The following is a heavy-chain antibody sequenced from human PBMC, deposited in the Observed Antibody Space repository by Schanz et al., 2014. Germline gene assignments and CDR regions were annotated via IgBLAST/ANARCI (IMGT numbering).Heavy chain of an antibody. CDR2: IKRDGSEK. Sequence: EVQLAESGGGLVQPGGSLRLSCAASTFTFSSDWMSWVRQAPGKGLEWVANIKRDGSEKNYLDSVKGRFTISRDNSKSTLYLQMNSLRAEDTAVYYCVRDSFFAFDYWGQGTLVTVSS. CDR1: TFTFSSDW. D-gene: IGHD3-3*01. V-gene: IGHV3-7*05. CDR3: VRDSFFAFDY. J-gene: IGHJ4*02.